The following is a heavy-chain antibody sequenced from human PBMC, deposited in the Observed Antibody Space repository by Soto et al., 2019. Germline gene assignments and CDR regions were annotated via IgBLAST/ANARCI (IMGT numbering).Heavy chain of an antibody. CDR3: ASFYPVPAAIRGGAFDI. CDR2: IIPILGIA. D-gene: IGHD2-2*01. J-gene: IGHJ3*02. V-gene: IGHV1-69*02. CDR1: GGTFSSYT. Sequence: QVQLVQSGAEVKKPGSSVKVSCKASGGTFSSYTISWVRQAPGQGLEWMGRIIPILGIANYAQKFQGRVTITADKSTSTAYMELSSLRSEDTAVYYCASFYPVPAAIRGGAFDIWGQGTMVTVSS.